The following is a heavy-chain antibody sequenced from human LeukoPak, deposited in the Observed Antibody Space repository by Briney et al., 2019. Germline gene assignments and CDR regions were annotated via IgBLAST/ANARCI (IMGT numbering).Heavy chain of an antibody. CDR1: GYTFTNFA. Sequence: ASVTVSCKASGYTFTNFAISWVRQAPGQGLEWMGWVSTYNGNTNYAQKFQGRVSMTTDTFTSTAYMDLRSLRSDDTAVYYCARGEGIFFDYWGQGTLVTVSS. D-gene: IGHD3-3*01. CDR3: ARGEGIFFDY. V-gene: IGHV1-18*01. J-gene: IGHJ4*02. CDR2: VSTYNGNT.